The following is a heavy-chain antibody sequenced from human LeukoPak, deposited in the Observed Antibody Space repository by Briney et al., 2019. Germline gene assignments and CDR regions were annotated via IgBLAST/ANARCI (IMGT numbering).Heavy chain of an antibody. D-gene: IGHD2-2*01. V-gene: IGHV1-2*02. J-gene: IGHJ3*02. CDR1: GYTFTGYY. CDR3: AREPTPVVPAAIRAFDI. CDR2: INPNSGGT. Sequence: ASVKVPCKASGYTFTGYYMHWVRQAPGQGLEWMGWINPNSGGTNYAQKFQGRVTMTRDTSISTAYMELSRLRSDDTAVYYCAREPTPVVPAAIRAFDIWGQGTMVTVSS.